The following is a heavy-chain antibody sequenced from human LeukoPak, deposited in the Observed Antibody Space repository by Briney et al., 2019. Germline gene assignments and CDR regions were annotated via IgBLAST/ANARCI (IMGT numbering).Heavy chain of an antibody. CDR3: AHLPSSGTGIVDY. V-gene: IGHV3-74*01. Sequence: GGSLRLSCAASGFTFSSYWMHWVRQAPGKVLVWVSRINSDGSSTSYADSVKGRFTISRDNSKNSLYLQMNSLRAEDTAVYYCAHLPSSGTGIVDYWGQGTLVTVSS. CDR2: INSDGSST. J-gene: IGHJ4*02. D-gene: IGHD3-10*01. CDR1: GFTFSSYW.